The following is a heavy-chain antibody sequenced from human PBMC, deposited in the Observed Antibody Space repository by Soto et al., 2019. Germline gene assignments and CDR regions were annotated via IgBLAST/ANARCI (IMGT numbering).Heavy chain of an antibody. V-gene: IGHV1-18*01. CDR3: ARQLYCSCGSGPLGWFDP. Sequence: QVQLVQSGAEVKKPGASVKVSCKASGYTFTSYGISWVRQAPGQGLEWMGWISAYNGNTNYAQKLQGRVTMTTDTSTSKAYMALRSLRAVDTAVYYCARQLYCSCGSGPLGWFDPWGQGTLGTGSS. D-gene: IGHD2-15*01. CDR2: ISAYNGNT. CDR1: GYTFTSYG. J-gene: IGHJ5*02.